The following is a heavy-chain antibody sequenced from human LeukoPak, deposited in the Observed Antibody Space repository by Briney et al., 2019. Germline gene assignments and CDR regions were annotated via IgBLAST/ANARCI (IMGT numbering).Heavy chain of an antibody. CDR2: ISGSGGST. CDR3: AKDSMATITFNCFDY. D-gene: IGHD5-24*01. V-gene: IGHV3-23*01. Sequence: GGSLRLSCAASGFTFSSYAMSWVRQAPGKGLEWVSAISGSGGSTYYADSVKGRFTISRDNSKNTLYLQMNSLRAEDTAVYYCAKDSMATITFNCFDYWGQGTLVTVSS. J-gene: IGHJ4*02. CDR1: GFTFSSYA.